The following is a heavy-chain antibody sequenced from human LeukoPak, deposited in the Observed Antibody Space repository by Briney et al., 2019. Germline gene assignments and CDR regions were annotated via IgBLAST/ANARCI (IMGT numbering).Heavy chain of an antibody. CDR2: INEGGTT. V-gene: IGHV4-34*01. Sequence: SETLSPTCAVDGGSLNGHYWSWIRQPPGGGLEWIGEINEGGTTSYNPSLKSRVSISRDLSKKQFSLTVRSVTAADAAIYYCARVLIRQFDFWGQGARVTVSS. CDR3: ARVLIRQFDF. J-gene: IGHJ4*02. CDR1: GGSLNGHY. D-gene: IGHD2-21*01.